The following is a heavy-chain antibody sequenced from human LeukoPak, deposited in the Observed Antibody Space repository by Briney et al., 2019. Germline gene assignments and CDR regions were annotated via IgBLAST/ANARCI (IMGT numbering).Heavy chain of an antibody. D-gene: IGHD3-22*01. CDR1: GFTFSSYA. J-gene: IGHJ4*02. V-gene: IGHV3-30-3*01. Sequence: PGRSLRLSCAASGFTFSSYAMHWVRQAPGKGLERVAVISYDGSNKYYADSVKGRFTISRDNSKNTLYLQMNSLRAEDTAVYYCAGYYYDSSGSFDYWGQGTLVTVSS. CDR3: AGYYYDSSGSFDY. CDR2: ISYDGSNK.